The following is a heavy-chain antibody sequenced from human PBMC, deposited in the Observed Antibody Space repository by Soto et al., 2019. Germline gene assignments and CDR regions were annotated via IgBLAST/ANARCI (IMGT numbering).Heavy chain of an antibody. CDR1: GYTFTGYY. V-gene: IGHV1-2*02. CDR2: INPNSGGT. Sequence: ASVKVSCKASGYTFTGYYMHWVRQAPGQGLEWMGWINPNSGGTNYAQKFQGRVTMTRDTSISTAYMELSRLRSDDTAVYYCARSHCSSTSCHGFDYYGMDVWGQGTTVTFSS. D-gene: IGHD2-2*01. J-gene: IGHJ6*02. CDR3: ARSHCSSTSCHGFDYYGMDV.